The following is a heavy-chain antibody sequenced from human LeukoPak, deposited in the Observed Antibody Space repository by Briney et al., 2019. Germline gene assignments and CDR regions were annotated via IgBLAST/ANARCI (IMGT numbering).Heavy chain of an antibody. CDR1: GFTFSSYA. D-gene: IGHD1-26*01. Sequence: GGSLRLSCAASGFTFSSYAMSWVRQAPGKGLEWVSAISGSGGSTYYADSVKGRFTISRDNSKNTLYLQMNSLRAEDTAVYYCARVGSKWELPLLFDYWGQGTLVTVSS. J-gene: IGHJ4*02. CDR2: ISGSGGST. V-gene: IGHV3-23*01. CDR3: ARVGSKWELPLLFDY.